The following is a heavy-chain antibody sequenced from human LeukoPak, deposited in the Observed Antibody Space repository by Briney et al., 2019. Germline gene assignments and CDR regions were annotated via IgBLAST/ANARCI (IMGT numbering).Heavy chain of an antibody. V-gene: IGHV3-11*01. CDR2: ISSSGSTI. D-gene: IGHD2-21*02. CDR1: GFTFSDYY. CDR3: ARRIVVVTARNWYSDL. Sequence: GGSLRPSCAASGFTFSDYYMSWVRQAPGKGLEWVSYISSSGSTIYYADSVKGRFTISRDNAKNSLYLQMNSLRAEDTAVYYCARRIVVVTARNWYSDLWGRGTLVTVSS. J-gene: IGHJ2*01.